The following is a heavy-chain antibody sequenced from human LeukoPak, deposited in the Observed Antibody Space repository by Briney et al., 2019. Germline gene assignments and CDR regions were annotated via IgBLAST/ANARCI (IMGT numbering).Heavy chain of an antibody. Sequence: ASVKVSCKVSGYTLTELSMHWVRQAPGKGLEWMGWISAYNGNTNYAQKLQGRVTMTTDTSTSTAYMELRSLRSDDTAVYYCARGGLTGRFRTVYYYGMDVWGQGTTVTVSS. D-gene: IGHD1-14*01. CDR1: GYTLTELS. CDR2: ISAYNGNT. J-gene: IGHJ6*02. V-gene: IGHV1-18*01. CDR3: ARGGLTGRFRTVYYYGMDV.